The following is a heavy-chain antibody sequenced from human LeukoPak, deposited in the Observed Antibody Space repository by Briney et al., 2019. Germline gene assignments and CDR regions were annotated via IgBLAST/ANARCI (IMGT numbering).Heavy chain of an antibody. CDR1: GFSFSSYG. D-gene: IGHD6-19*01. J-gene: IGHJ2*01. CDR3: AKDQGSAGYFDL. CDR2: TRYDGSNK. V-gene: IGHV3-30*02. Sequence: GGSLRLSCAASGFSFSSYGMHWVRQAPGKGLEWVAFTRYDGSNKYYADSVKGRFTISRDNSKNTLYLQMNSLRAEDTAVYYCAKDQGSAGYFDLWGRGTLVTVSS.